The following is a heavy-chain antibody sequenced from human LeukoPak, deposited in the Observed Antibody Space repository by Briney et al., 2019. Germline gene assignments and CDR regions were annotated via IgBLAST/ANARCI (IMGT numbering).Heavy chain of an antibody. D-gene: IGHD1-26*01. CDR2: IYYSGST. V-gene: IGHV4-59*01. CDR1: GGCLRGNY. Sequence: LETPSLTCTVSGGCLRGNYWSLTRQPPGKGLEWIGNIYYSGSTNYNPSLKSRVTISIDPSKNQFSLKLSSVTAADTAIYYCVKDNGRWFDPWGQGTLVIVSS. J-gene: IGHJ5*02. CDR3: VKDNGRWFDP.